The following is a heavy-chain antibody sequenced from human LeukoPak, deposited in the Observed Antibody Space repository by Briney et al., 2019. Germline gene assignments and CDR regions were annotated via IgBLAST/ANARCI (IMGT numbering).Heavy chain of an antibody. CDR1: GFTFSSYA. CDR2: LSGSGGST. V-gene: IGHV3-23*01. Sequence: GGSLRLSCAASGFTFSSYAMSWVRQAPGKGLEWVSALSGSGGSTYYADSVKGRFTISRDNSKNTLYLQMNSLRAEDTAVYYCAKPQYYYDSSGYYSEYFQHWGQGTLVTVSS. J-gene: IGHJ1*01. CDR3: AKPQYYYDSSGYYSEYFQH. D-gene: IGHD3-22*01.